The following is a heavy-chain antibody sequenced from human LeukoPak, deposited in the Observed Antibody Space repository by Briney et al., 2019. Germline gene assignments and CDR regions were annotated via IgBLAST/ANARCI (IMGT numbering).Heavy chain of an antibody. CDR2: IIPIFGTA. CDR1: GGTLSSYA. J-gene: IGHJ6*03. D-gene: IGHD2-2*01. V-gene: IGHV1-69*01. Sequence: SVKVSCKASGGTLSSYAISWVRQAPGQGLEWMGGIIPIFGTANYAQKFQGRVTITADESTSTAYMELSSLRSEDTAVYYCATADIVVVPAAERYYYYMDVWGKGTTVTVSS. CDR3: ATADIVVVPAAERYYYYMDV.